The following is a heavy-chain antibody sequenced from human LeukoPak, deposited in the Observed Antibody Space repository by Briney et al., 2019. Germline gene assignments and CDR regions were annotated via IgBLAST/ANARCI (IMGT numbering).Heavy chain of an antibody. CDR1: GFSFSRCA. D-gene: IGHD3-3*01. J-gene: IGHJ6*03. V-gene: IGHV4-39*01. Sequence: PGGSLRLSCAASGFSFSRCAMSWVRQPPGKGLEWIGSIYYSGSTYYNPSLKSRVTISVDTSKNQFSLKLSSVTAADTAVYYCASFWSGYKPYYYMDVWGNGTTVTVSS. CDR2: IYYSGST. CDR3: ASFWSGYKPYYYMDV.